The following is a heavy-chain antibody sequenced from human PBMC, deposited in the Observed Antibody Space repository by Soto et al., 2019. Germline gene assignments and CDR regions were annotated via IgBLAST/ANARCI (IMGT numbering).Heavy chain of an antibody. CDR2: IIPILGIA. Sequence: GAAVKVSCKASGGTFSSYTISWVRQAPGQGLEWMGRIIPILGIANYAQKFQGRVTITADKSTSTAYMELSSLRSEDTAVYYCAVGAAKRFGAFDIWGQGTMVTVSS. D-gene: IGHD1-26*01. V-gene: IGHV1-69*02. CDR1: GGTFSSYT. CDR3: AVGAAKRFGAFDI. J-gene: IGHJ3*02.